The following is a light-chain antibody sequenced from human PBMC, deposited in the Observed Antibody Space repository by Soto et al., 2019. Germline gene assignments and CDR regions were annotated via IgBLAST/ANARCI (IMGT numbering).Light chain of an antibody. Sequence: QSALTQPASVSGSPGQSSTISCTGTSSDVGGYNYVSWYQHHPGKAPKLMIYDVSNRPSGVSNRFSGSKSGNTASLTISGLQPDDESDYYCSSYTTSNTRQIVFGTGTKLTVL. J-gene: IGLJ1*01. V-gene: IGLV2-14*03. CDR3: SSYTTSNTRQIV. CDR1: SSDVGGYNY. CDR2: DVS.